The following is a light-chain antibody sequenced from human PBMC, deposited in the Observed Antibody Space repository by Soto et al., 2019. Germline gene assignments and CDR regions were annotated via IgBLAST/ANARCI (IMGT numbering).Light chain of an antibody. CDR2: GAS. CDR1: QSVSSS. Sequence: EIVMTQSPATLSVSPGERATLSCRASQSVSSSLAWYQQKPGQAPGLLIYGASIRATGIPARFSGSGSGTVFTLTISSLQSEDFAVYYCQQYNKWPTFGGGTKVEIK. CDR3: QQYNKWPT. V-gene: IGKV3-15*01. J-gene: IGKJ4*01.